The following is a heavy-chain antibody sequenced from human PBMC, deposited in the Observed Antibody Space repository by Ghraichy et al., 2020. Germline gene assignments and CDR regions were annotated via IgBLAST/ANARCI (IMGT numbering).Heavy chain of an antibody. CDR3: TTGGGYDWDSSGYYYYYGMDV. Sequence: GGSLRLSCAASGFTFSNAWMSWVRQAPGKGLEWVGRIKSKTEGGTTDYATPVKGRFSISRDDLKNTLYLQMNSLKAEDTAVYYCTTGGGYDWDSSGYYYYYGMDVWGQGTTVTVSS. D-gene: IGHD5-12*01. CDR2: IKSKTEGGTT. CDR1: GFTFSNAW. J-gene: IGHJ6*02. V-gene: IGHV3-15*01.